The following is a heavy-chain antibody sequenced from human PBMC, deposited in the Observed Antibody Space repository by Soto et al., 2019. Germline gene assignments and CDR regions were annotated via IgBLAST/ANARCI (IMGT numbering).Heavy chain of an antibody. Sequence: QVQLQQWGAGLLKPSETLSLTCAVYGGSFSGYYWSWIRQPPGKGLEWIGEINHSGSTNYNPSLKSRVAISIDTSKNQFSLKLSSVTAADTAVYYWARGPNSSDDYWGQGALVTVSS. D-gene: IGHD6-6*01. CDR2: INHSGST. J-gene: IGHJ4*02. CDR3: ARGPNSSDDY. V-gene: IGHV4-34*01. CDR1: GGSFSGYY.